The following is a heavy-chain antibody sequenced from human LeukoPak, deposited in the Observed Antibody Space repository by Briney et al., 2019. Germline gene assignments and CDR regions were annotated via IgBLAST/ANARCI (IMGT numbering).Heavy chain of an antibody. CDR1: GFTLSDYY. CDR2: ISSSSSYT. CDR3: AREKSSGSSNY. D-gene: IGHD1-26*01. J-gene: IGHJ4*02. V-gene: IGHV3-11*06. Sequence: GGSLRLSCAASGFTLSDYYMSWIRQAPGKGLEWVSYISSSSSYTNYADSVKGRFTISRDNAKNSLYLQVNSLRAEDTAVYYCAREKSSGSSNYWGQGTLVTVSS.